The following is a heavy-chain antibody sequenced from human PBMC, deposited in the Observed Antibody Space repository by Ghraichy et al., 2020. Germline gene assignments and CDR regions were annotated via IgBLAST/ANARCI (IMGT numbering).Heavy chain of an antibody. Sequence: SETLSLTCTVSGGSITNYYWSWIRQPPGKGLEWIGYIYGSGSTNYNPSLKSRVTISVDTSKTQLSLRLYSVTAADTAVYYCARGNWFDPWGQGTLVTVSS. CDR1: GGSITNYY. CDR2: IYGSGST. V-gene: IGHV4-59*01. J-gene: IGHJ5*02. CDR3: ARGNWFDP.